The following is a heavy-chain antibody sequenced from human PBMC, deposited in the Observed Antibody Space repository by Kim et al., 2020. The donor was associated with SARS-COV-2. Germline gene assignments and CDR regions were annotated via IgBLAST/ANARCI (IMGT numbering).Heavy chain of an antibody. CDR1: GGSFSGYY. CDR2: INHSGST. CDR3: ARGSRWFDP. Sequence: SETLSLTCAVYGGSFSGYYWSWIRQPPGKGLEWIGEINHSGSTNYNPSLKSRVTISVDTSKNQFSLKLSSVTAADTAVYYCARGSRWFDPWGQGTLVTVSS. J-gene: IGHJ5*02. V-gene: IGHV4-34*01. D-gene: IGHD2-2*01.